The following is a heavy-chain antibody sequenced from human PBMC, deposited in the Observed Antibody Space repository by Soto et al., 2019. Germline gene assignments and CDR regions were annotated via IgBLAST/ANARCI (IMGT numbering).Heavy chain of an antibody. CDR2: ISSGSATI. D-gene: IGHD6-6*01. CDR1: GFTFTSYS. J-gene: IGHJ2*01. Sequence: EVQLVESGGGLVQPGGSLRLSCAASGFTFTSYSMNWVRQAPGKGLEWVSYISSGSATIYYADSVKGRFTISRDNAKNSLYLHMNSLRDEDTAVYYCARDSASYSSSSGSYWYFDLWGRGTLVTVSS. V-gene: IGHV3-48*02. CDR3: ARDSASYSSSSGSYWYFDL.